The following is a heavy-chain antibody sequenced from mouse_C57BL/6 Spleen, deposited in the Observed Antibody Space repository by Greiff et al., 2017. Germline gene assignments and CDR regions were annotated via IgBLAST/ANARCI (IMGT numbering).Heavy chain of an antibody. Sequence: VQGVESGAELVKPGASVKISCKASGYAFSSYWMNWVKQRPGKGLEWIGQIYPGDGDTNYNGKFKGKATLTADKSSSTSYMQLSSLTSEDSAVYFCARSGYCCGSSYYFDYWGQGTTLTVSS. V-gene: IGHV1-80*01. D-gene: IGHD1-1*01. CDR1: GYAFSSYW. CDR3: ARSGYCCGSSYYFDY. CDR2: IYPGDGDT. J-gene: IGHJ2*01.